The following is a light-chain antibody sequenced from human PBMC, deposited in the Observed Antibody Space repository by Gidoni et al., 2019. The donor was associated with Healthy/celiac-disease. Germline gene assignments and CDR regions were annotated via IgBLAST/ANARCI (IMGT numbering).Light chain of an antibody. J-gene: IGKJ4*01. CDR3: QQRSNWLT. CDR2: DAS. Sequence: EIVLTHSPATLSLSPGERATRSCRASQSVSSYLAWYQQKPGQAPRLLNYDASNRATGIPARFSGSGSGTDFTLTISSLEPEDFAVYYCQQRSNWLTFGGGTKVEIK. V-gene: IGKV3-11*01. CDR1: QSVSSY.